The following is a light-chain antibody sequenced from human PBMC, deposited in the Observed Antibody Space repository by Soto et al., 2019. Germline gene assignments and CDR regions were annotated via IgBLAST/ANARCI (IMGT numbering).Light chain of an antibody. CDR1: QSVSSN. CDR2: GAS. CDR3: QHYNNWPPWT. Sequence: DTVMTQSPATLSVSPGERATLSCRASQSVSSNLAWYQQEPGQAPRLLIYGASTRATGIPARFSGSGSGTEFTLTISSLQSEDFAVYYCQHYNNWPPWTFGQGTKVEIK. J-gene: IGKJ1*01. V-gene: IGKV3-15*01.